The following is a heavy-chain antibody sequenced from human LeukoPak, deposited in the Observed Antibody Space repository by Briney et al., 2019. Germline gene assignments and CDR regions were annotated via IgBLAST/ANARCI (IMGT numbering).Heavy chain of an antibody. D-gene: IGHD1-1*01. CDR1: GFTFSSYA. Sequence: EGSLRLSCAASGFTFSSYAMHWVRQAPGKGLEWVAVISYDGSNKYYADSVKGRFTISRDNSKNTLYLQMNSLRAEDTAVYYCARDLIIGGNYYFDYWGQGTLVTVSS. CDR2: ISYDGSNK. J-gene: IGHJ4*02. CDR3: ARDLIIGGNYYFDY. V-gene: IGHV3-30-3*01.